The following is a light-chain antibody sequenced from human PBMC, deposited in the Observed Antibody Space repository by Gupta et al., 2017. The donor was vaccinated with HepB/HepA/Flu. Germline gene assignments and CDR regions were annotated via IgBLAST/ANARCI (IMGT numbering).Light chain of an antibody. J-gene: IGLJ2*01. Sequence: QSALTQPASVSGSPGQSITISCTATSNDFGDFNYVSWYQQHPGKAPKLFFSDVSNRPSGVSNRFSGSKSGNTASLTISGLQAEDEADYYCSSFTYTTTLVVFGGGTRLTVL. CDR1: SNDFGDFNY. V-gene: IGLV2-14*03. CDR2: DVS. CDR3: SSFTYTTTLVV.